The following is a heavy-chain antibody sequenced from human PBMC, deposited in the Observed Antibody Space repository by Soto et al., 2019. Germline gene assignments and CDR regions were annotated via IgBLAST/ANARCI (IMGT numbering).Heavy chain of an antibody. J-gene: IGHJ3*02. V-gene: IGHV3-9*01. CDR2: ISWNSGSI. Sequence: GGSLRLSCAASGFTFDDYAMHWVRQAPGKGLEWVSGISWNSGSIGYADSVKGRFTISRDNVKNSLYLQMNSLRAEDTALYYCAKILIGYSSSWSAFDIWGQGTMVTVSS. D-gene: IGHD6-13*01. CDR1: GFTFDDYA. CDR3: AKILIGYSSSWSAFDI.